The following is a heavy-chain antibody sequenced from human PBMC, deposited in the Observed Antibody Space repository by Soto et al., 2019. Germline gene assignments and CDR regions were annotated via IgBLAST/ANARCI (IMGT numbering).Heavy chain of an antibody. D-gene: IGHD6-13*01. CDR1: GGSIRDYF. V-gene: IGHV4-59*01. CDR2: IYYSGRT. CDR3: ARDVKISAAGTWWFDP. Sequence: ETLSLTCTVSGGSIRDYFWTWIRQPPGKGLEWIGYIYYSGRTNYNPSLKSRVSISVDTSKNHFSLQLRSVTAADTAVYYCARDVKISAAGTWWFDPWGQGTLVTVSS. J-gene: IGHJ5*02.